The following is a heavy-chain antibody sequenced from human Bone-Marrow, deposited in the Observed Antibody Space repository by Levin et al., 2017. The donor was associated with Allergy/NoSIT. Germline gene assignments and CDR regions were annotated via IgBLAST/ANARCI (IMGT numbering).Heavy chain of an antibody. CDR2: IIPILGIA. V-gene: IGHV1-69*04. CDR3: ARDKAVGAIAAADLVYWYFDR. Sequence: SVKVSCKASGGTFSSYAISWVRQAPGQGLEWMGRIIPILGIANYAQKFQGRVTITADKSTSTAYMELSSLRSEDTAVYYCARDKAVGAIAAADLVYWYFDRWGRGTLVTVSS. CDR1: GGTFSSYA. D-gene: IGHD6-13*01. J-gene: IGHJ2*01.